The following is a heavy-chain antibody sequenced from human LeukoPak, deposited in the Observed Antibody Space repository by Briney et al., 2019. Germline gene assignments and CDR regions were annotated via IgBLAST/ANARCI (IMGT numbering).Heavy chain of an antibody. D-gene: IGHD2-2*01. Sequence: ASVKVSCRASGYTFTSYDINWVRQATGQGLEWMGWMSPNSGNTGYAQKFQGRVTMTRNTSISTAYMELSSLRSEDTAVYYCASGIVVVPAARLYYYYGMDIWGQGTTVTVSS. V-gene: IGHV1-8*01. CDR1: GYTFTSYD. J-gene: IGHJ6*02. CDR2: MSPNSGNT. CDR3: ASGIVVVPAARLYYYYGMDI.